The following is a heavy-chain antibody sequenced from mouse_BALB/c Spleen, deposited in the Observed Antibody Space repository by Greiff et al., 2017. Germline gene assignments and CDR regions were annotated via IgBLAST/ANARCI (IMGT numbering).Heavy chain of an antibody. V-gene: IGHV5-17*02. CDR1: GFTFSSFG. J-gene: IGHJ3*01. CDR3: ARFGSSPY. D-gene: IGHD1-1*01. CDR2: ISSGSSTI. Sequence: EVQGVESGGGLVQPGGSRKLSCAASGFTFSSFGMHWVRQAPEKGLEWVAYISSGSSTIYYADTVKGRFTISRDNPKNTLFLQMTSLRSEDTAMYYCARFGSSPYWGQGTLVTVSA.